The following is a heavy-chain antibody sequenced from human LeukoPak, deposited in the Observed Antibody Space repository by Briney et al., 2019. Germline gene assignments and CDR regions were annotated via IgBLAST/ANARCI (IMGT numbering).Heavy chain of an antibody. CDR2: FTRIGRI. D-gene: IGHD4-17*01. J-gene: IGHJ4*02. V-gene: IGHV4-39*07. CDR3: AGIYGDYSDFDN. CDR1: GGSISSGGYY. Sequence: SETLSLTCTVSGGSISSGGYYWSWIRQPPGKGLEWIGEFTRIGRINYNPSLKSRITISVDTSKNQFSLKLSSVTAADTAVYHCAGIYGDYSDFDNWGQGTLVTVSS.